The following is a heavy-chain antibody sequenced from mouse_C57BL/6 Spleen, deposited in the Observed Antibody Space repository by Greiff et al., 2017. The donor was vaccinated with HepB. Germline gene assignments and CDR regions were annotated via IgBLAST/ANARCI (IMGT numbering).Heavy chain of an antibody. CDR1: GFTFSSYA. CDR2: ISDGGSYT. D-gene: IGHD1-1*01. Sequence: EVMLVESGGGLVKPGGSLKLSCAASGFTFSSYAMSWVRQTPEKRLEWVATISDGGSYTYYPDNVKGRFTISRDNAKNNLYLQMSHLKSEDTAMYYCAREGYYGPNYYAMDYWGQGTSVTVSS. CDR3: AREGYYGPNYYAMDY. V-gene: IGHV5-4*01. J-gene: IGHJ4*01.